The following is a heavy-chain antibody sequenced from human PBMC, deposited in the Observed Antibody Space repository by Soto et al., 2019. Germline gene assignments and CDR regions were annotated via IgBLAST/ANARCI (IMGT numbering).Heavy chain of an antibody. Sequence: QVQLQESGPGLVKPSETLSLTCTVSGGSISSFYWSWIRQPPGKGLEWIGYIYYSGSTNYNPSLKMLVTMSVDTSKNQFSLKLSSVTAADTAVYYCARDLRSRLYSNYDNWFDPWGQGTLVTVSS. CDR3: ARDLRSRLYSNYDNWFDP. CDR2: IYYSGST. D-gene: IGHD4-4*01. CDR1: GGSISSFY. J-gene: IGHJ5*02. V-gene: IGHV4-59*01.